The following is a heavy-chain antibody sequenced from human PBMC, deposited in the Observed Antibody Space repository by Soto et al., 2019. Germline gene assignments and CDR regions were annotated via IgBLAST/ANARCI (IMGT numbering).Heavy chain of an antibody. Sequence: EVQLVESGGGLVQPGGSLRLSCAASGFTFSSYDMHWVRQATGKGLEWVSAIGTAGDPYYPGSVKGRFTISRENAKNSLYLQINSLRDGNTAVYYCARDMGGTGDFDIWGQGTMVTVSS. D-gene: IGHD1-1*01. J-gene: IGHJ3*02. V-gene: IGHV3-13*05. CDR3: ARDMGGTGDFDI. CDR1: GFTFSSYD. CDR2: IGTAGDP.